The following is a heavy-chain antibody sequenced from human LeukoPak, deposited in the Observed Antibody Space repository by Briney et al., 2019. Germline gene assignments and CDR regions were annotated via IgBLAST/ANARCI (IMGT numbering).Heavy chain of an antibody. CDR2: INTNTGNP. J-gene: IGHJ4*02. CDR3: AREAYSSAYYFEH. V-gene: IGHV7-4-1*02. D-gene: IGHD5-18*01. CDR1: GYTFTSYA. Sequence: SVKVSCKASGYTFTSYAMNWVRQAPGQGLDWMEWINTNTGNPTYAQGFTGRFVFSLDTSVSTAYLQISSLKADDTGVYYCAREAYSSAYYFEHWGQGTLVTVSS.